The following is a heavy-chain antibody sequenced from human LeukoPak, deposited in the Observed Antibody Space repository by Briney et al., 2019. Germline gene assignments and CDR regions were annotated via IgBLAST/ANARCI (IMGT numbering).Heavy chain of an antibody. J-gene: IGHJ4*02. CDR3: ARAAGIAAPGTRFDYFDY. V-gene: IGHV3-7*01. CDR1: GFTFSSYW. CDR2: IREDGSEK. D-gene: IGHD6-13*01. Sequence: HAGGSLRLSCAASGFTFSSYWMTWVRQAPGKGLEWVANIREDGSEKYYVDSVKGRFTISRDNARNSLYLQMSRLRLDDTAVYYCARAAGIAAPGTRFDYFDYCGQGILVTVSS.